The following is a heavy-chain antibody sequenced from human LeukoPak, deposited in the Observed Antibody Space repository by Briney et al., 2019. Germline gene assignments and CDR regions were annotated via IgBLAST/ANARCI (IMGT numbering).Heavy chain of an antibody. Sequence: GGSLRLSCAASGFTFTSFGMNWVRHAPGKGLEWVSYISSTSSTIYYADSVKGRFTISRDTANNSPFLQMSSLRAEDTAVYYCARGPTTYSFDYWGQGTLVTVSS. CDR2: ISSTSSTI. D-gene: IGHD1-26*01. V-gene: IGHV3-48*01. CDR3: ARGPTTYSFDY. J-gene: IGHJ4*02. CDR1: GFTFTSFG.